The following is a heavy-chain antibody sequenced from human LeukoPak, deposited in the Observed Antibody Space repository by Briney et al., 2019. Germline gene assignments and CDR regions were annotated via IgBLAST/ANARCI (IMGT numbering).Heavy chain of an antibody. D-gene: IGHD3-16*01. CDR1: GYTFTSYG. V-gene: IGHV1-18*01. CDR3: ARGGPAARLITFGGVTDY. CDR2: INAYNGNT. J-gene: IGHJ4*02. Sequence: GASVKVSCKASGYTFTSYGISWVRQAPGQGLEWMGWINAYNGNTNYAQKLQGRVTMTTDTSTSTAYMELRNLRSDDTAVYYCARGGPAARLITFGGVTDYWGQETLVTVSS.